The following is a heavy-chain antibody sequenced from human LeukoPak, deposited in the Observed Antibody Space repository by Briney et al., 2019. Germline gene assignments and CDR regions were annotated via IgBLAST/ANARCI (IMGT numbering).Heavy chain of an antibody. V-gene: IGHV4-59*01. CDR2: IYYSGST. CDR3: ARVEWFGELSPFDI. Sequence: SETLSLTCSVSGGSISSYYWSWIRQPPGKGLEWIGYIYYSGSTNYNPSLKSRVTISVDTSENQLSLKLSSVTAADTAVYYCARVEWFGELSPFDIWGQGTMVTVSS. J-gene: IGHJ3*02. CDR1: GGSISSYY. D-gene: IGHD3-10*01.